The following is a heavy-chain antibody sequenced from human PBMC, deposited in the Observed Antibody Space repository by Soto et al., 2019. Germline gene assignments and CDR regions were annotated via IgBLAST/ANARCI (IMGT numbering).Heavy chain of an antibody. Sequence: GGSLRLSCAASGFTFSSYAMSWVRQAPGKGLEWVSAISGSGGSTYYADSVKGRFTISRDNSKNTLYLQMNSLRDEDAAVYYCGTVPAATPVHAFDIWGQGTMVTVSS. J-gene: IGHJ3*02. V-gene: IGHV3-23*01. CDR3: GTVPAATPVHAFDI. CDR1: GFTFSSYA. D-gene: IGHD2-2*01. CDR2: ISGSGGST.